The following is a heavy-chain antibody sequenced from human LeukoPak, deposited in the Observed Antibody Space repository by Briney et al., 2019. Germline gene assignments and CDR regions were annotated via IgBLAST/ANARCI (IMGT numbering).Heavy chain of an antibody. CDR3: ARLYTKGGFDY. D-gene: IGHD3-16*01. CDR1: GGSISSYY. V-gene: IGHV4-59*12. Sequence: SETLSLTCTVSGGSISSYYWSWIRQPPGKGLEWIGYIYYSGSTNYNPSLKSRVTISVDTSKNQFSLKLSSVTAADTAVYYCARLYTKGGFDYWGQGTLVTVSS. CDR2: IYYSGST. J-gene: IGHJ4*02.